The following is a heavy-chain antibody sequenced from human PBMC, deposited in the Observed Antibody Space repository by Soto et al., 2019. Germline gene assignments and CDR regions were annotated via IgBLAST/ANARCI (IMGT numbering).Heavy chain of an antibody. CDR1: GFTFSNAW. CDR2: IKIKTDCGTT. CDR3: TTFIGLEEYQLLPPFAP. D-gene: IGHD2-2*01. J-gene: IGHJ5*02. V-gene: IGHV3-15*01. Sequence: PGGSLRLSCAASGFTFSNAWIIWVRQSPGKGLEWVGRIKIKTDCGTTDYSAPVKGRFTISRDDSKNTLYLQMNTLKPEETAVDYSTTFIGLEEYQLLPPFAPWGQGTLVNVS.